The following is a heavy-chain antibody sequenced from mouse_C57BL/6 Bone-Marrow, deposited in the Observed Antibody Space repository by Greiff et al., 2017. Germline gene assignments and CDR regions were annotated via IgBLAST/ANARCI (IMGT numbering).Heavy chain of an antibody. CDR3: ARDGYYFYYAMDY. Sequence: QVQLQQPGAELVKPGASVKLSCKASGYTFTSYWMQWVKQRPGQGLEWIGEIDPSDSYTNYNQKFKGKATLTVDTSSSAAYMRLSSLTSEDSAVYYCARDGYYFYYAMDYWGQGTSVTVSS. V-gene: IGHV1-50*01. J-gene: IGHJ4*01. CDR1: GYTFTSYW. CDR2: IDPSDSYT. D-gene: IGHD2-3*01.